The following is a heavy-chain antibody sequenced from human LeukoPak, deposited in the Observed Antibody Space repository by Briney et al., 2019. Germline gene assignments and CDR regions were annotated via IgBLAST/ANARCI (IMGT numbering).Heavy chain of an antibody. CDR2: INPSGGST. CDR3: ASTLWSGFIDY. Sequence: ASVKVSCKASGYTFTSYYMHWVRQAPGQGLEWMGIINPSGGSTSYAQKFQGRVTMTEDTSTDTAYMELSSLRSEDTAVYYCASTLWSGFIDYWGQGTLVTVSS. CDR1: GYTFTSYY. J-gene: IGHJ4*02. V-gene: IGHV1-46*01. D-gene: IGHD3-3*01.